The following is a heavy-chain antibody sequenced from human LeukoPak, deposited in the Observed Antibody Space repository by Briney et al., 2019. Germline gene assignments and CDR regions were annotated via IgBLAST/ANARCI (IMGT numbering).Heavy chain of an antibody. CDR3: ARDQKLWSTTLDY. V-gene: IGHV3-74*01. J-gene: IGHJ4*02. D-gene: IGHD5-18*01. CDR2: INDDGSSI. CDR1: GFTFSSYW. Sequence: GGSLRLSCAASGFTFSSYWVHWVRQAPGKGLLWVSRINDDGSSISYADSVKGRFTISRDNAKNTLYLQMNSLRAEDTAVYYCARDQKLWSTTLDYWGQGTLVTVSS.